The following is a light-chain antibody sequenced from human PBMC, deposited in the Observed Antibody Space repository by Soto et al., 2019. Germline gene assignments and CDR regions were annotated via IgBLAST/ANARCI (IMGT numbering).Light chain of an antibody. CDR3: QQYGSSGT. Sequence: EIVLAQSPATLSLSPGERATLSCRASQSVSSYLAWYQQKPGQAPRLLIYDASNWATDIPARFSGSGSGTDFTLTISRLEPEDFAVYYCQQYGSSGTFGQGTKVDIK. CDR1: QSVSSY. V-gene: IGKV3-11*01. CDR2: DAS. J-gene: IGKJ1*01.